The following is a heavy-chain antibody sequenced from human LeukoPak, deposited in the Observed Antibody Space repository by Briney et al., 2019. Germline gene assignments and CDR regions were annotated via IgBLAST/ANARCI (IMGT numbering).Heavy chain of an antibody. Sequence: GGSLKLSCAASGFTFSGSAMHWVRQASGKGLEWVGRIRSKANSYATAYAASVKGRFTISRDDSKNTAYLQMNSLKTEDTAVYYCTPLHDSKVDSAPFDYWGQGTLVTVSS. CDR1: GFTFSGSA. D-gene: IGHD3-22*01. V-gene: IGHV3-73*01. CDR2: IRSKANSYAT. J-gene: IGHJ4*02. CDR3: TPLHDSKVDSAPFDY.